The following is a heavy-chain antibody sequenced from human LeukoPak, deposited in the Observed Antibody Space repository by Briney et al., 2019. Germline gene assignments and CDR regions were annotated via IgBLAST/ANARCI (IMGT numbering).Heavy chain of an antibody. D-gene: IGHD3-3*01. CDR2: ITGSGGAT. V-gene: IGHV3-23*01. J-gene: IGHJ4*02. CDR1: GFTFSTYA. Sequence: GGSLRLSCAASGFTFSTYAVNWVRQAPGKGLEWVSAITGSGGATYYADSVKGRFTISRDNSKNTLYLQMSSLRAEDTAVYYCAKDRSMGWSGYGGYWGQGTLVTVSS. CDR3: AKDRSMGWSGYGGY.